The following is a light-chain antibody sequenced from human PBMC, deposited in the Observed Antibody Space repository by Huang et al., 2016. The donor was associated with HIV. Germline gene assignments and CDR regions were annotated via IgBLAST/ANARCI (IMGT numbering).Light chain of an antibody. J-gene: IGKJ4*01. V-gene: IGKV1-17*03. CDR3: LQHNDFPLT. Sequence: DIQMTQSPSAMSASIGDRVIIPCRASQDITSYLAWFQQKQGKVPKRLIYAASNLEGGVPSSFSGSGSGTEFTLTISSLQPEDSATYYCLQHNDFPLTFGGGTRVEI. CDR1: QDITSY. CDR2: AAS.